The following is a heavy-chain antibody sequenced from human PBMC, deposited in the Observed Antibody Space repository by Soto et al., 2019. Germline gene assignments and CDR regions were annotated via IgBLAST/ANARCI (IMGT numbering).Heavy chain of an antibody. CDR1: GFTFSSYA. J-gene: IGHJ4*02. CDR2: MSYDGSNK. V-gene: IGHV3-30-3*01. D-gene: IGHD3-22*01. CDR3: ARDQGDSSGPVDY. Sequence: GGSLRLSCAVSGFTFSSYAMHWVRQAPGKGLEWVALMSYDGSNKYYADSVKGRFTISRDNFKNTLSLQMNSLRVEDTAVYYCARDQGDSSGPVDYWGQGTLVTVSS.